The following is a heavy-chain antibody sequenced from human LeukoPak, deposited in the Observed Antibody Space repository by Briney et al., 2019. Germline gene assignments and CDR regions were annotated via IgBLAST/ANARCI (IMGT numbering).Heavy chain of an antibody. CDR1: GFTFAAYE. CDR3: ARGVYGRFDS. D-gene: IGHD2/OR15-2a*01. J-gene: IGHJ5*01. V-gene: IGHV3-48*03. CDR2: ISGSGRTI. Sequence: GGSLRLSCAASGFTFAAYEINWVRQAPGKGLEWVSYISGSGRTIYYADSVKGRFTISWDNAKDSVYLQMNRLRAEDTAVYYCARGVYGRFDSCGQGTLVTVSS.